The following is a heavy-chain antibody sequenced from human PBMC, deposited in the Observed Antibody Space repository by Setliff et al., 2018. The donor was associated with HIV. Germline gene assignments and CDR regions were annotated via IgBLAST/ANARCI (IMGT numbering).Heavy chain of an antibody. V-gene: IGHV3-23*01. D-gene: IGHD7-27*01. CDR3: AKGFNWGSYYFDY. J-gene: IGHJ4*02. Sequence: GGSLRLSCEASGFIFSSHAMSWVRQVPGKGLELIAVISGSGSATTYADSVAGRFTVSRDNSKNMMYLQMGSLRVDDTAIYYCAKGFNWGSYYFDYWGRGTLVTVSS. CDR2: ISGSGSAT. CDR1: GFIFSSHA.